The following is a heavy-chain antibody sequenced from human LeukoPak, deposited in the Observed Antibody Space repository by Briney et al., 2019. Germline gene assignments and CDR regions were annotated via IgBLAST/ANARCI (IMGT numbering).Heavy chain of an antibody. Sequence: GGSLRLSCAVSGFTFSAYWMSWVRQAPGKGLEWVSSISSSSSYIYYADSVKGRFTISRDNAKNSLYLQMNSLRAEDTAVYYCARGYSSSSGAFDIWGQGTMVTVSS. CDR1: GFTFSAYW. V-gene: IGHV3-21*01. CDR3: ARGYSSSSGAFDI. CDR2: ISSSSSYI. J-gene: IGHJ3*02. D-gene: IGHD6-6*01.